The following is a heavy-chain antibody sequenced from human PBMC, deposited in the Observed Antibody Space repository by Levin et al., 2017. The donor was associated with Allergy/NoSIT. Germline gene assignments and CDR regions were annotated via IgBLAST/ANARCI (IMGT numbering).Heavy chain of an antibody. J-gene: IGHJ4*02. CDR3: ARGRVSQAPVDY. CDR2: ISSGSATT. CDR1: GFTFSRFN. V-gene: IGHV3-48*01. Sequence: GGSLRLSCIASGFTFSRFNMNWVRQAPGKGLEWVSYISSGSATTYYADSVKGRFTISRDNAKNSLFLQMNSLRAEDTAVYYCARGRVSQAPVDYWGQGTLVTVSS.